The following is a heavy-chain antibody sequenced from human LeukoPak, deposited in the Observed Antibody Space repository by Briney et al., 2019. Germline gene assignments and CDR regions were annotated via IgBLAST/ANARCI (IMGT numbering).Heavy chain of an antibody. CDR1: DDSITMYY. CDR2: INHSGST. Sequence: SETLSLTCSVSDDSITMYYWTWIRQPPGKGLEWIGEINHSGSTNYSPSLKSRVTISADTSKNQFSLKMSSVTAADTAVYYCATLGFDPWGQGTLVTVSS. CDR3: ATLGFDP. V-gene: IGHV4-34*01. J-gene: IGHJ5*02.